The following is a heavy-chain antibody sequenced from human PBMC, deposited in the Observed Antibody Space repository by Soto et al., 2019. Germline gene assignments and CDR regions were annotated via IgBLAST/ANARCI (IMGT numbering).Heavy chain of an antibody. J-gene: IGHJ4*02. D-gene: IGHD6-13*01. CDR2: IYYSGST. CDR3: ARVSYSSSWPYYFDY. Sequence: SETLSLTXTVSGGSISSYYWSWIRQPPGKGLEWIGYIYYSGSTNYNPSLKSRVTISVDTSKNQFSLKLSSVTAADTAVYYCARVSYSSSWPYYFDYWGQGTLVTVS. V-gene: IGHV4-59*01. CDR1: GGSISSYY.